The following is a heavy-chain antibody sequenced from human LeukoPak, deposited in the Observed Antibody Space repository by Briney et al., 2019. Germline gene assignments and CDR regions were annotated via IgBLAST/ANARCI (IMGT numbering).Heavy chain of an antibody. CDR2: INPNSGGT. CDR3: AIPAQGGVVSVASLHFDY. J-gene: IGHJ4*02. Sequence: RASVKASCKASGYTFTGYYMEWVRQAPGQGLEWMGWINPNSGGTNYAQKFQGRVTLTRDASISTAYMEVSRLRSDDTAVYYCAIPAQGGVVSVASLHFDYWGQGTMVTVSS. D-gene: IGHD2-21*01. CDR1: GYTFTGYY. V-gene: IGHV1-2*02.